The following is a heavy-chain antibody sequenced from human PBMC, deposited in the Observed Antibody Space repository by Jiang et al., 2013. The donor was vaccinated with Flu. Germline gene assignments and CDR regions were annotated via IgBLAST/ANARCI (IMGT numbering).Heavy chain of an antibody. J-gene: IGHJ3*02. Sequence: VTISVDTSKNQFSLKLSSVTAADTAVYYCARDLATDGAFDIWGQGTMVTVSS. V-gene: IGHV4-30-2*04. CDR3: ARDLATDGAFDI. D-gene: IGHD5-12*01.